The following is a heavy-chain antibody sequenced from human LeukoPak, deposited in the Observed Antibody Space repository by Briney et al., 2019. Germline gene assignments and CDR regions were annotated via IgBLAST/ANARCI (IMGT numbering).Heavy chain of an antibody. Sequence: SETLSLTCTVSGGSISSYYWSWIRQPAGEGLEWIGRIYSSGSPNYNPSLKSRVTMSVDTSKNKFSLKLTSVTAADTGVYYCARMYSGTYGGIDSWGQGTLVTVSS. J-gene: IGHJ4*02. V-gene: IGHV4-4*07. CDR1: GGSISSYY. D-gene: IGHD1-26*01. CDR3: ARMYSGTYGGIDS. CDR2: IYSSGSP.